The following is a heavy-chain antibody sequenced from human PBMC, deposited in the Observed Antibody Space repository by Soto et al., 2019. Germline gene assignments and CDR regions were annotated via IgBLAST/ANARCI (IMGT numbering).Heavy chain of an antibody. CDR2: IPQDGVDG. V-gene: IGHV3-7*03. J-gene: IGHJ6*02. CDR1: GFTFSNYW. D-gene: IGHD2-21*02. CDR3: ARDHLILPAHDFFYGSDV. Sequence: PGGSLRLSCAASGFTFSNYWMSWVRQSPGKGLEWVAKIPQDGVDGHYADSVKGRFIISRDNDKNSLHLQLNNLRAEDTAVYYCARDHLILPAHDFFYGSDVWGRGATVTVSS.